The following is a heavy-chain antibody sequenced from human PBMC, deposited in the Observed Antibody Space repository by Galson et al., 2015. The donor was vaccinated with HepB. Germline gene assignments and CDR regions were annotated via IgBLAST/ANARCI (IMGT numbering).Heavy chain of an antibody. Sequence: LSLTCAVYGGSFSGYYWSWIRQPPGKGLEWIGEINHSGSTNYNPSLKSRVTISVDTSKNQFSLKLSSVTAADTAVYYCARYAKWLVRGWFDPWGQGTLVTVSS. J-gene: IGHJ5*02. D-gene: IGHD6-19*01. CDR2: INHSGST. CDR3: ARYAKWLVRGWFDP. V-gene: IGHV4-34*01. CDR1: GGSFSGYY.